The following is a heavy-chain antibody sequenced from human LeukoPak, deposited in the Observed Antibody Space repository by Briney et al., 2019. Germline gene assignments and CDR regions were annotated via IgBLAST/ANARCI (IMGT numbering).Heavy chain of an antibody. CDR1: GFTFNSYA. CDR3: ARRAGAYSHPYDY. D-gene: IGHD4/OR15-4a*01. V-gene: IGHV3-30*14. CDR2: ISYDGGNK. Sequence: GGSLRLSCAASGFTFNSYAMHWVRQAPGKGLEWVAVISYDGGNKYYADSVKGRFTISRDNSKNTLYLQMNSLRAEDTAVYYCARRAGAYSHPYDYWGQGTLVTVSS. J-gene: IGHJ4*02.